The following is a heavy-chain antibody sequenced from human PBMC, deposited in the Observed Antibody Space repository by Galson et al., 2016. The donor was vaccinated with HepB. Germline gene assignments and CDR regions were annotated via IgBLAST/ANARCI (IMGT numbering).Heavy chain of an antibody. CDR2: IYPGDSDT. Sequence: QSGAEVKEAGDSLRISCETFGYSFTSLWIAWVRQRPGKGLEWMGTIYPGDSDTKYSPSFQGQVIISADKSANTLYLQWSSLKAPDTVIYHCALRGPDAGSDFWGQGSQVSVSS. J-gene: IGHJ4*02. D-gene: IGHD4-17*01. V-gene: IGHV5-51*01. CDR3: ALRGPDAGSDF. CDR1: GYSFTSLW.